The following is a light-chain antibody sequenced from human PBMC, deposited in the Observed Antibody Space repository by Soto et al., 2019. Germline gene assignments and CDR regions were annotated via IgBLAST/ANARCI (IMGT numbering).Light chain of an antibody. J-gene: IGLJ2*01. CDR1: SSDVGSYNL. CDR3: CSYAGTGTSLV. V-gene: IGLV2-23*01. CDR2: EDT. Sequence: QSALTQPASVSGSPGQSITISCTGTSSDVGSYNLVSWYQQLPGKVPKLIIFEDTKRPSGVSHRFSGSKSGNTASLTISGLQAEDEADYHCCSYAGTGTSLVFGGGTKLTVL.